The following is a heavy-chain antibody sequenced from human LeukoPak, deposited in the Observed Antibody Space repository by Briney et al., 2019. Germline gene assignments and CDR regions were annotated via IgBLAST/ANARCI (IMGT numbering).Heavy chain of an antibody. Sequence: ASVKVSCKVSGYTLTELSMHWVRQAPGKGLEWMGGFDPEDGETIYAQKFQGRVTMTEDTSTDTAYMELSSLRSEDTAVYYCATEPSYYYDSSDAFDIWGQGTMATVSS. J-gene: IGHJ3*02. V-gene: IGHV1-24*01. CDR2: FDPEDGET. D-gene: IGHD3-22*01. CDR1: GYTLTELS. CDR3: ATEPSYYYDSSDAFDI.